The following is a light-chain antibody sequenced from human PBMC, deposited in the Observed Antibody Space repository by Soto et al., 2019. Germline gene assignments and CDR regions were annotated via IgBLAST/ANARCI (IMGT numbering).Light chain of an antibody. CDR2: EVG. Sequence: QSALTQPASVSGSPGQSITIPCTGTSSDVGGYNYVSWYLQHPGKAPKLLIYEVGYRPSGVSNRFSGSKSGNTASLTISGLQAEDEADYYCSSYTSANSVVFGGGTKVTVL. CDR3: SSYTSANSVV. CDR1: SSDVGGYNY. J-gene: IGLJ2*01. V-gene: IGLV2-14*01.